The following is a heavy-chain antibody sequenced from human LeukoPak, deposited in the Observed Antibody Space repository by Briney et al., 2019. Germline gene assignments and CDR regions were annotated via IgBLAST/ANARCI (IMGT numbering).Heavy chain of an antibody. J-gene: IGHJ4*02. D-gene: IGHD3-3*01. V-gene: IGHV4-39*01. Sequence: TASETLSLTCTVSGGSISSSSYYWGWIRQPPGKGLEWIGSIYYSGSTYYNPSLKSRVTISVDTSKNQFSLKLSSVTAAGTAVYYCARRGRVDDFWSGYYTGLFDYWGQGTLVTVSS. CDR1: GGSISSSSYY. CDR2: IYYSGST. CDR3: ARRGRVDDFWSGYYTGLFDY.